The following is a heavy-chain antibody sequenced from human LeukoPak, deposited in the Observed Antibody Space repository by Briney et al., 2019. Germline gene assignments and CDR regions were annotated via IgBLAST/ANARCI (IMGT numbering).Heavy chain of an antibody. CDR3: ARSGPSFYYYGSGSYYRDYYYYYMDV. D-gene: IGHD3-10*01. V-gene: IGHV3-7*01. J-gene: IGHJ6*03. CDR2: IKQDGSEK. CDR1: GFTFSSYW. Sequence: SGGSLRLSCAASGFTFSSYWMSWVRQAPGRGLEWVANIKQDGSEKYYVDSVKGRFTIYRENAKNSLYLKMISLRAEDTAVYYCARSGPSFYYYGSGSYYRDYYYYYMDVWGKGTTVTVSS.